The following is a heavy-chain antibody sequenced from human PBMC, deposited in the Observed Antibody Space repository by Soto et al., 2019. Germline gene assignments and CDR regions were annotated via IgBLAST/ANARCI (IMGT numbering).Heavy chain of an antibody. V-gene: IGHV3-9*01. CDR1: GFKFDDYA. Sequence: EVQLVESGGDLVQPGRSLRLVCTASGFKFDDYAMHWVRQAPGKGLEWVSGISWKSGSMNYADSVKGRFTISRDNAKNSLYLQMNSLRSEDTALYYCAKDIYDILTGYSRGDGLDLWGHGTMVTVSS. CDR3: AKDIYDILTGYSRGDGLDL. CDR2: ISWKSGSM. D-gene: IGHD3-9*01. J-gene: IGHJ3*01.